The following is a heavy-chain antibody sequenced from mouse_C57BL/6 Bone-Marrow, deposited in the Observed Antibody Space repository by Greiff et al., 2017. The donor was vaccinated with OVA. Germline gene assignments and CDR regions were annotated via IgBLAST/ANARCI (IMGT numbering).Heavy chain of an antibody. V-gene: IGHV2-9*01. J-gene: IGHJ4*01. CDR3: AKSGGIYDGYHAYTMDY. CDR2: IWGGGST. D-gene: IGHD2-3*01. CDR1: GFSLTSYG. Sequence: VKLLESGPGLVAPSQSLSITCTVSGFSLTSYGVDWVRQPPGTGLEWLGVIWGGGSTNYNSALMSRLSISKDNSKSQVFLKMNSLQTDDTAMYYCAKSGGIYDGYHAYTMDYWGQGTSVTVSS.